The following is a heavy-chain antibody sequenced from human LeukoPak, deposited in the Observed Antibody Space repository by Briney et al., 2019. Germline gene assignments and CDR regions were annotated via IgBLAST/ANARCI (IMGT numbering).Heavy chain of an antibody. D-gene: IGHD3-10*01. CDR1: GGTFSSYA. V-gene: IGHV1-69*01. CDR3: ASRMEVRGVLFDY. J-gene: IGHJ4*02. Sequence: SVKVSCKASGGTFSSYAISWVRQAPGQGLEWMGGIIPIFGTANYAQKFQGRVTITADESTSTAYMELSSPRSEDTAVYYCASRMEVRGVLFDYWGQGTLVTVSS. CDR2: IIPIFGTA.